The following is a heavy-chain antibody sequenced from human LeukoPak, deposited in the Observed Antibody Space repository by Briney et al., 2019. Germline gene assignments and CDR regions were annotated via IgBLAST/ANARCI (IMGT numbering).Heavy chain of an antibody. CDR2: INSDGSST. Sequence: GGSLRLSCAASGFTFSSYWMRWVRQAPGKGLVWVSRINSDGSSTSYADSVKGRFTISRDNAKNTLYLQMNSLRAEDTAVYYCARFGYGSGSYYTDYWGQGTLVTVSS. D-gene: IGHD3-10*01. J-gene: IGHJ4*02. CDR1: GFTFSSYW. V-gene: IGHV3-74*01. CDR3: ARFGYGSGSYYTDY.